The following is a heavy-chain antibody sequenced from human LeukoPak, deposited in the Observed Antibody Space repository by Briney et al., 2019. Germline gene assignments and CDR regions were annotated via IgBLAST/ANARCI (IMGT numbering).Heavy chain of an antibody. Sequence: GGSLRLSCAASGFTFSSYSMNWVRQAPGKGLEWVSSISSSSSYIYYADSVKGRFTISRDNAKNSLYLQMNSLRAEDTAVYYCAIDSLCLPYYFAYWGQGTLVTVSS. CDR2: ISSSSSYI. CDR1: GFTFSSYS. CDR3: AIDSLCLPYYFAY. J-gene: IGHJ4*02. V-gene: IGHV3-21*01.